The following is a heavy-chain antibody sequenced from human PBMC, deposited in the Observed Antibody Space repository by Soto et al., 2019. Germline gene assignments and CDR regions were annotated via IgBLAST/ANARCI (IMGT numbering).Heavy chain of an antibody. CDR3: ARRTQYCSGGSCYLYFDY. J-gene: IGHJ4*02. V-gene: IGHV5-10-1*01. D-gene: IGHD2-15*01. CDR1: GYSFSSYW. Sequence: PGESLKISCKGSGYSFSSYWISWVRQMPGKGLEWMGRIDPSDSYTSYSPSFQGHVTISADKSISTAYVQWSSLKASDTAMYYCARRTQYCSGGSCYLYFDYWGQGTLVTVSS. CDR2: IDPSDSYT.